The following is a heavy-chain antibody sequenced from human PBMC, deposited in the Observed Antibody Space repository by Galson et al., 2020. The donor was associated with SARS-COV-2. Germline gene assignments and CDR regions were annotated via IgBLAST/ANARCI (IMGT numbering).Heavy chain of an antibody. Sequence: ETSETLSLTCTVSGGSISSSAYYWGWVRQPPGKGLEWIGSSFHTGSPPYSNPSLKSRVTISVDTAKNQFSLKLRSVTAADTAVYYCVRPHSSGWSFDCFDVWGQGTLVTVSS. CDR3: VRPHSSGWSFDCFDV. D-gene: IGHD6-19*01. CDR1: GGSISSSAYY. J-gene: IGHJ3*01. V-gene: IGHV4-39*01. CDR2: SFHTGSPP.